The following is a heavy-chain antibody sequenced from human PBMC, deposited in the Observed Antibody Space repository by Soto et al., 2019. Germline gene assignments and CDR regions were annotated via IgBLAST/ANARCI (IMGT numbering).Heavy chain of an antibody. CDR2: ISPSSTYI. CDR1: GLKFEKFS. J-gene: IGHJ4*02. CDR3: ATDTGDIEVVPATX. V-gene: IGHV3-21*04. D-gene: IGHD2-15*01. Sequence: GGSLRLSCAASGLKFEKFSMNWVRQPPGKGPEWLASISPSSTYIRYADSVKGRFTISRDNARNSLSLQMMNLRADDTAIYYCATDTGDIEVVPATXWGQGTLVTVSX.